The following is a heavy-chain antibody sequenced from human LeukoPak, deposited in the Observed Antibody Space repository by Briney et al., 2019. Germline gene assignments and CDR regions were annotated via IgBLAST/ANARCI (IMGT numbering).Heavy chain of an antibody. CDR1: GYTFTSYT. V-gene: IGHV7-4-1*02. Sequence: ASVKVSCKASGYTFTSYTMNWVRRAPGQGLEWMGWINTNTGNPTYAQGFTGRFVFSLDTSVSTAYLQISSLKAEDTAVYYCARAHKGYCSSTSCYEAGWFDPWGQGTLVTVSS. D-gene: IGHD2-2*01. J-gene: IGHJ5*02. CDR2: INTNTGNP. CDR3: ARAHKGYCSSTSCYEAGWFDP.